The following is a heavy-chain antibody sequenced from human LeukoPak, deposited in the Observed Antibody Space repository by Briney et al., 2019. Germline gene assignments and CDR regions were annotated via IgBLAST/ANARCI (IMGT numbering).Heavy chain of an antibody. V-gene: IGHV3-23*01. CDR1: GFTLSSYA. Sequence: QTGGSLRLSCVASGFTLSSYAMSWVRQAPGKGLEWVSAFSGGSDGAYYADSVKGRFTISRDTSKNTLFLQMNSLRAEDTAIYYCAKDHPSSGCPVFDYWGQGTLVTVSS. J-gene: IGHJ4*02. CDR3: AKDHPSSGCPVFDY. D-gene: IGHD6-19*01. CDR2: FSGGSDGA.